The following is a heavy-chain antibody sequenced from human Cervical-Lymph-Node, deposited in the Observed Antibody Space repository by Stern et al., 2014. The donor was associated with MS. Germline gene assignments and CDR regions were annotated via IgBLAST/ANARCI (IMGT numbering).Heavy chain of an antibody. Sequence: EVQLVESGAEVKKPGESLKISCKGSGYTFTNYWIGWVRQMPGKGLEWMGIIYPGDSETRYSPSFQGQVTISADKSIRTAYLQWSSLKASDTAIYYCAREGSLCFGETCYYHGMDVWGQGTTVTVSS. V-gene: IGHV5-51*01. CDR2: IYPGDSET. D-gene: IGHD3-10*01. CDR1: GYTFTNYW. J-gene: IGHJ6*02. CDR3: AREGSLCFGETCYYHGMDV.